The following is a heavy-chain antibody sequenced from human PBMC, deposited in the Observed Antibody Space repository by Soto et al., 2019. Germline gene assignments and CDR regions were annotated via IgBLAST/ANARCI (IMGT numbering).Heavy chain of an antibody. Sequence: QVQLVQSGAEERRPGSSVKVSCKASGGSFNSYTFNWVRQAPGQGLEWMGGIIPFFGTATYIERFQGRVTITADESPSTAFMEVTGLRSDDTAIYYCAGSQFDTSGYYPSELNYWGQGTLVTVSS. CDR3: AGSQFDTSGYYPSELNY. CDR2: IIPFFGTA. D-gene: IGHD3-22*01. V-gene: IGHV1-69*01. CDR1: GGSFNSYT. J-gene: IGHJ4*02.